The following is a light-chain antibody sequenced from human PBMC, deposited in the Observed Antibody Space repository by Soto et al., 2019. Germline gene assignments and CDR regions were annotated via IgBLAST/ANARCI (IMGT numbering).Light chain of an antibody. CDR3: QQRHNWPIT. CDR2: DAS. Sequence: DIQMTQSPSTLSASVGDTVTVTCRASQSVSGWLAWYQQKPGEAPKLLIYDASALPRGVPSRFSGSGSGTDFTLTISGLEPADLGVYYCQQRHNWPITFGQGTRLEI. J-gene: IGKJ5*01. V-gene: IGKV1-5*01. CDR1: QSVSGW.